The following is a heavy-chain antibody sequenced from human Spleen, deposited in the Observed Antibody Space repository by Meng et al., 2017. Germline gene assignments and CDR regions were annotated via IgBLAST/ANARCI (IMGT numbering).Heavy chain of an antibody. CDR2: IDPKSGDT. D-gene: IGHD6-13*01. Sequence: QVQLVQPGAEVKKPGSSVTCSCNHSGYAIPGDWLPWVRRDPGPGLEWMGRIDPKSGDTHYAQRFQGRVTMTGDTSISTAYMELSGLRSDDTAMYYCARDEDISAAGKLFGDYWGQGTLVTVSS. J-gene: IGHJ4*02. CDR3: ARDEDISAAGKLFGDY. CDR1: GYAIPGDW. V-gene: IGHV1-2*06.